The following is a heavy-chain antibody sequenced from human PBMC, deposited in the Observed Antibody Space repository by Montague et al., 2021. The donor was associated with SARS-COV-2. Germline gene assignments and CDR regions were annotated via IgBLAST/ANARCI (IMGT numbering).Heavy chain of an antibody. CDR3: ARLRDGVVPSPILGVGPYYSYYYMDV. V-gene: IGHV4-34*01. CDR1: GTSFSGYY. D-gene: IGHD3-10*01. CDR2: INHGGST. Sequence: SETLSLTCAVHGTSFSGYYWNWTRQPPGKGLEWIGEINHGGSTKDSPSLKSRLTISADTSKNQFSLKLTSVAAADTAVYYCARLRDGVVPSPILGVGPYYSYYYMDVWGRGTTVTVSS. J-gene: IGHJ6*03.